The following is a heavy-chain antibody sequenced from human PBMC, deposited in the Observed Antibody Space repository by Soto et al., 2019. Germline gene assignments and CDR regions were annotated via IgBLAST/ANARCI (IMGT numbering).Heavy chain of an antibody. CDR1: GYTFTSYA. CDR2: INAGNGNT. V-gene: IGHV1-3*01. D-gene: IGHD1-26*01. J-gene: IGHJ2*01. Sequence: QVQLVQSGAEVKKPGASVKVSCKASGYTFTSYAMHWVRQAPGQRLEWMGWINAGNGNTKYSQKFQGRVTITTDTSASTAYMQLSSLRSEDTAVYFSSRGRSLYWYFDLWCRGTLVTVSS. CDR3: SRGRSLYWYFDL.